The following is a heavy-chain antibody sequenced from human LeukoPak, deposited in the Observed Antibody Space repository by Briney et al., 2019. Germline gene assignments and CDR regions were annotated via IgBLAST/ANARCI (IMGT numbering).Heavy chain of an antibody. CDR3: AKGQDSSGYLDY. CDR1: GFTFSSYG. J-gene: IGHJ4*02. V-gene: IGHV3-33*06. D-gene: IGHD3-22*01. CDR2: IWYDGSNK. Sequence: SGGSLRLSCAASGFTFSSYGMHWVRQSPGKGLEWVAVIWYDGSNKYYADSVKGRFTISRDNSKNTLYLQMNSLRAEDTAVYYWAKGQDSSGYLDYWGQGTLVTVSS.